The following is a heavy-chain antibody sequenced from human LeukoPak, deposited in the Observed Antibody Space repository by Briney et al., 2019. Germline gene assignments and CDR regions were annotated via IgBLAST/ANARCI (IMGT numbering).Heavy chain of an antibody. CDR2: IYYSGST. CDR3: ARLGYCSSTRCYNFDY. D-gene: IGHD2-2*01. J-gene: IGHJ4*02. Sequence: SESLPLTCPVSGGSISSSRYYWGWIRQPPWKGLEWIGSIYYSGSTYYSPSLESRLTLSVATSKTKFYLKLSSVTAPQRAMFYCARLGYCSSTRCYNFDYWGQGTLVTVSS. V-gene: IGHV4-39*01. CDR1: GGSISSSRYY.